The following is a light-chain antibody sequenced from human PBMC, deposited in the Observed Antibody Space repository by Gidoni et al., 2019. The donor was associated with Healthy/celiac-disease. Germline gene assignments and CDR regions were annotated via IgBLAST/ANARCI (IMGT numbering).Light chain of an antibody. CDR1: SSDVGGYNY. J-gene: IGLJ3*02. CDR2: EVS. Sequence: QSALTQPRPVSGSPGQSVTISCTGTSSDVGGYNYVSWYQQHPGKAPKLMIYEVSKRPSGVPDRFSGSKSGNTASLTISGLQAEDEADYYCCSYAGSYTHWVFGGGTKLTVL. CDR3: CSYAGSYTHWV. V-gene: IGLV2-11*01.